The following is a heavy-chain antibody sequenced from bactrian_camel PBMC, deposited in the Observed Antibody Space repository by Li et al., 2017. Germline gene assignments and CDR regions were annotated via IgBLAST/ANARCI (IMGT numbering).Heavy chain of an antibody. CDR1: GITLSTTD. J-gene: IGHJ6*01. Sequence: VQLVESGGGSVQPGGSRRLSCVASGITLSTTDMTWVRQAPGKGLEWVSFILDDGTSRIYHAYSMKGRASISQDNAKNTLSLQMNSLKSDDTATYYCAASSSVNCRTGWITGDAFRYWGQGTQVTVS. D-gene: IGHD1*01. CDR2: ILDDGTSRI. CDR3: AASSSVNCRTGWITGDAFRY. V-gene: IGHV3S40*01.